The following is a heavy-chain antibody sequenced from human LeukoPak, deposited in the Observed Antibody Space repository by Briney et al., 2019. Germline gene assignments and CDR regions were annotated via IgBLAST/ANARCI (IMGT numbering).Heavy chain of an antibody. Sequence: ASVNVSCTASVGTFSSYAISWVRQAPGQGLEWMGGIIPIFGTANYAQKFQGRVTITADESTSTAYMELSSLRSEDTAVYYCARDRRGDSSSWANAFDIWGQGTLVTVSS. CDR3: ARDRRGDSSSWANAFDI. CDR1: VGTFSSYA. CDR2: IIPIFGTA. V-gene: IGHV1-69*13. J-gene: IGHJ4*02. D-gene: IGHD6-13*01.